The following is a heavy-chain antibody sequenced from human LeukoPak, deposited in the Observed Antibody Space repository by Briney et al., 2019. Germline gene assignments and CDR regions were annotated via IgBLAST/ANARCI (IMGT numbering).Heavy chain of an antibody. J-gene: IGHJ4*02. V-gene: IGHV3-48*03. Sequence: PGGSLRLSCAASGFTFSSYEMNWVRQAPGKGLEGVSYISSSGSIIYYVDSVKGRFTISRDNAKNSLYLQMNSLRAEDTAVYYCARELPAYGGYDGSGYLDYWGQGTLVTVSS. D-gene: IGHD3-22*01. CDR1: GFTFSSYE. CDR3: ARELPAYGGYDGSGYLDY. CDR2: ISSSGSII.